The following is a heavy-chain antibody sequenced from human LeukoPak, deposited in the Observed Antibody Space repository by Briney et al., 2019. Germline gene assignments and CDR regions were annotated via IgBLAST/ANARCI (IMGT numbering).Heavy chain of an antibody. D-gene: IGHD3-3*01. Sequence: GGSLRPSCAVSGFTFNYYGMNWVRQAPGKGLEWVSSISSDGTYIYYADSVKGRFTISRDTAKNSLYLHMNSLRAEDTAVYYCARAPRGYDFWSGYYPDYWGQGTLVTVSS. J-gene: IGHJ4*02. V-gene: IGHV3-21*01. CDR3: ARAPRGYDFWSGYYPDY. CDR2: ISSDGTYI. CDR1: GFTFNYYG.